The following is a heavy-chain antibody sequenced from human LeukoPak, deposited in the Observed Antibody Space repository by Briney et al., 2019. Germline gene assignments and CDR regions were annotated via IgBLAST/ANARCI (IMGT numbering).Heavy chain of an antibody. V-gene: IGHV3-20*04. CDR3: AKDSRGYQDYFDY. CDR2: INWNGGST. J-gene: IGHJ4*02. D-gene: IGHD3-22*01. CDR1: GFTFDDYG. Sequence: EGSLRLSCAASGFTFDDYGMSWVRQAPGKGLEWVSGINWNGGSTGYADSVKGRFTISRDNAKNSLYLQMNSLRAEDTAVYYCAKDSRGYQDYFDYWGQGTLVTVSS.